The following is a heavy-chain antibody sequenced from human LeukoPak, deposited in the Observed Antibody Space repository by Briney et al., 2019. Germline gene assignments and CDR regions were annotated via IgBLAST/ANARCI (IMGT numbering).Heavy chain of an antibody. Sequence: GGSLRLSCAASGFTFSSYGMHWVRQAPGKGLEWVAYIQYDGSNEQYADSVKGRFSISRDSSKNILYLQMNSLRAEDTAVYYCAELGITMIGGVWGKGTTVTVSS. CDR1: GFTFSSYG. CDR3: AELGITMIGGV. CDR2: IQYDGSNE. V-gene: IGHV3-30*02. D-gene: IGHD3-10*02. J-gene: IGHJ6*04.